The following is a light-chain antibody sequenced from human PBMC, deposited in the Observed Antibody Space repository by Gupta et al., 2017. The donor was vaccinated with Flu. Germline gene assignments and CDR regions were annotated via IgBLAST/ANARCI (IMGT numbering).Light chain of an antibody. V-gene: IGKV3-11*01. CDR3: QQLSNWPLWT. J-gene: IGKJ1*01. Sequence: EIVLTQSPATLSLSPGERATLSCRASQSVSSYLAWYQQKPGQAPRLLIYDASNRATGIPARFSGSGSGTDFTLTISIREPEDFAVYYCQQLSNWPLWTFGQGTKVEIK. CDR2: DAS. CDR1: QSVSSY.